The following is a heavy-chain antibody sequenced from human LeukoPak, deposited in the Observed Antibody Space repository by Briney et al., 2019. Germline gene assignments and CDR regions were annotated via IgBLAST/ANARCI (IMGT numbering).Heavy chain of an antibody. D-gene: IGHD3-22*01. Sequence: PGGSLRLSCAASGFTFSDYYMSWIRQAPGKGLEWVSYISSSGSTIYYADSVKGRFTISRDDSKNTVYLQMNSLRDEDTAIYYCAKVGDTSGYYFHFDYWGQGTLVTVSS. CDR2: ISSSGSTI. CDR3: AKVGDTSGYYFHFDY. J-gene: IGHJ4*02. CDR1: GFTFSDYY. V-gene: IGHV3-11*01.